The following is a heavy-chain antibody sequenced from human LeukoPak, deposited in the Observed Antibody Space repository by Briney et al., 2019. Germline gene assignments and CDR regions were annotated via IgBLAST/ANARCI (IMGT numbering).Heavy chain of an antibody. J-gene: IGHJ4*02. CDR3: ARALTPGYCSGGTCSYFDY. CDR1: GYSISSGYY. CDR2: IYHSGST. V-gene: IGHV4-38-2*01. Sequence: PSETLSLTCAVSGYSISSGYYWGWIRPPPGKGLEWIGSIYHSGSTYYNPSLKSRVTISVDTSKNQFSLKLSSVTAADTAVYYCARALTPGYCSGGTCSYFDYWGQGTLVTVSS. D-gene: IGHD2-15*01.